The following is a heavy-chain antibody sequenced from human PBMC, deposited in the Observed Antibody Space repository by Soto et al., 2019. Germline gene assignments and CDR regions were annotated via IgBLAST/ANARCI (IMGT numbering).Heavy chain of an antibody. V-gene: IGHV4-39*01. CDR3: ARLKGIAAMNWFDP. J-gene: IGHJ5*02. D-gene: IGHD6-13*01. Sequence: SPPLSLTCTVSGGSISSSSYYWGWIRQPPGKGREWFGSIYYSGSTYYNPPLKSRVTISVDTSKNQFSLKLSSVTAADTAMYYCARLKGIAAMNWFDPWGQGTLVTVSS. CDR1: GGSISSSSYY. CDR2: IYYSGST.